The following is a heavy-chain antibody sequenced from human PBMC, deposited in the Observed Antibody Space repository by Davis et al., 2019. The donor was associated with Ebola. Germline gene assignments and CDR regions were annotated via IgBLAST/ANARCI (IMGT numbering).Heavy chain of an antibody. D-gene: IGHD1-14*01. CDR1: GFTFSDYY. CDR3: ARDQPDSPENYGMDV. Sequence: PGGSLRLSCAASGFTFSDYYMSWIRQAPGKGLEWVSYISSSGSTIYYADSVKGRFTISRDNAKNSLYLQMNSLRAEDTAVYYCARDQPDSPENYGMDVWGQGTTVTVSS. V-gene: IGHV3-11*01. CDR2: ISSSGSTI. J-gene: IGHJ6*02.